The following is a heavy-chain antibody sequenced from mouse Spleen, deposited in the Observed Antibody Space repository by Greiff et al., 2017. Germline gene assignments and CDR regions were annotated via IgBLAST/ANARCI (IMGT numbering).Heavy chain of an antibody. CDR3: ARGGAMDY. V-gene: IGHV1S34*01. CDR1: GYSFTGSY. J-gene: IGHJ4*01. CDR2: ISGYNGAT. Sequence: LVKTGASVKISCKASGYSFTGSYMHWVKQSHGKSLEWIGYISGYNGATSYNQKFKGKATFTVDPSSSTAYMQFNSLTSEDSAVYYCARGGAMDYWGQGTSVTVSS.